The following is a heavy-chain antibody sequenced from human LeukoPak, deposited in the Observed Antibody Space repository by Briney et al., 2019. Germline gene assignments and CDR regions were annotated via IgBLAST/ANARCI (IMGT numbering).Heavy chain of an antibody. J-gene: IGHJ4*02. CDR3: ARRYCGDDCYPYYFDY. CDR1: GFTFRSYG. V-gene: IGHV3-23*01. CDR2: ISGSGGDT. D-gene: IGHD2-21*02. Sequence: GGSLRLSCAATGFTFRSYGMGWVRQAPGEGLEWVSAISGSGGDTYYADSVKGRFTISRDNSKNTLYLQMNSLRVEDTALYYCARRYCGDDCYPYYFDYWGQGTLVTVSS.